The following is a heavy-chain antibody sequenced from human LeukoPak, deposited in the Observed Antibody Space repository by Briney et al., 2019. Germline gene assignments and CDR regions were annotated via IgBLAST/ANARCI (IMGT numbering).Heavy chain of an antibody. V-gene: IGHV3-48*01. CDR2: ISSSSSTI. Sequence: PGGSLRLSCAVSGFTFSSYSMKWVRQAPGKGLEWVSYISSSSSTIYYADSVKGRFTISRDNAKNSLYLQMNSLRAEDTAVYYCARESQWFGESDYYGMDVWGQGTTVTVSS. CDR3: ARESQWFGESDYYGMDV. D-gene: IGHD3-10*01. CDR1: GFTFSSYS. J-gene: IGHJ6*02.